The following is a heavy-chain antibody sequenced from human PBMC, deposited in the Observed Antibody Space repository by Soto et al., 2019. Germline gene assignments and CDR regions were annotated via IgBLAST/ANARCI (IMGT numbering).Heavy chain of an antibody. J-gene: IGHJ4*02. Sequence: EVQLVESGGGLVQPGGSLRLSCAVSGFTFRYSWMSWVRQAPGKGLEWVANIKDDGSEKYYVDSVKGRFTISRDNAKNSLLMQMNSLRAEDTDIYYCARDRGSSYYFNSWGQGTLVTV. D-gene: IGHD1-26*01. CDR3: ARDRGSSYYFNS. V-gene: IGHV3-7*03. CDR2: IKDDGSEK. CDR1: GFTFRYSW.